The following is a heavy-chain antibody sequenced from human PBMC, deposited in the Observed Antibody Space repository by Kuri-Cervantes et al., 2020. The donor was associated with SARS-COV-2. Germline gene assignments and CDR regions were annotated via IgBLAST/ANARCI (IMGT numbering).Heavy chain of an antibody. CDR3: ATSLRYFDWLVRGSASYGMDV. CDR1: GYTFTSYY. J-gene: IGHJ6*02. Sequence: ASVKVSCKASGYTFTSYYMHWVRQAPGQGLEWIGIINPSGGSTSYAQKFQGRVTMTRDTSTSTVYMELSSLRSEDTSVYYCATSLRYFDWLVRGSASYGMDVWGQGTTVTVSS. V-gene: IGHV1-46*01. D-gene: IGHD3-9*01. CDR2: INPSGGST.